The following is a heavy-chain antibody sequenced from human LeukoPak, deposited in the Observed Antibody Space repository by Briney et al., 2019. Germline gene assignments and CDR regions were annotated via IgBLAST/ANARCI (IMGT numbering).Heavy chain of an antibody. CDR3: ARRVARTGIYAFDI. D-gene: IGHD1-1*01. CDR2: VYYTGST. V-gene: IGHV4-59*01. J-gene: IGHJ3*02. CDR1: GGSISTYY. Sequence: SETLSLTCTVSGGSISTYYWSWIRQPPGKGLEWIGCVYYTGSTNYNPSLKSRVTMSVDTSKIQFSLELSSVTAADTAVYYCARRVARTGIYAFDIWGQGTMVTVSS.